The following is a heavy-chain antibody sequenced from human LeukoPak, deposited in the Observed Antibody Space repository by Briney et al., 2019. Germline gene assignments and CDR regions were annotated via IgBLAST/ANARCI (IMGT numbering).Heavy chain of an antibody. D-gene: IGHD4-17*01. J-gene: IGHJ4*02. CDR1: GIDFNHKS. V-gene: IGHV3-74*03. CDR2: INSDGSIT. CDR3: ARGYGIAY. Sequence: PGGSLRLSCSVSGIDFNHKSMNWVRQAPGKGLVWVSRINSDGSITYADSVKGRFTISRDNANNTLYLQMNSLRAEDTAVYYCARGYGIAYWGQGTLVTVSS.